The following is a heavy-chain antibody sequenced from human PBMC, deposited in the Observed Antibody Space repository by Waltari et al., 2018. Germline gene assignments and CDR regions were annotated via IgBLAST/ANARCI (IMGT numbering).Heavy chain of an antibody. Sequence: EVQLVESGGGLVQPGGSLSLPCAASGFPFGSYWLQGVRQAPGKGLVWVSRIKLDGSGKTYADSVKGRFTISRDNAKNTLSLQMNSLRAEDTAVYYCARGSFLEWLGGMDVWGQGTTVSVS. D-gene: IGHD3-3*02. CDR3: ARGSFLEWLGGMDV. J-gene: IGHJ6*02. CDR2: IKLDGSGK. V-gene: IGHV3-74*03. CDR1: GFPFGSYW.